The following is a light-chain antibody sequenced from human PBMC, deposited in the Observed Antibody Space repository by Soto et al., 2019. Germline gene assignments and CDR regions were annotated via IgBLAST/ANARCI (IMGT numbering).Light chain of an antibody. CDR1: QSVTNRY. CDR2: GIS. J-gene: IGKJ2*01. V-gene: IGKV3-20*01. CDR3: QQYSSLPHT. Sequence: ESVLTQSPGTLSLSPGERATLSSRASQSVTNRYFAWYQQRPGQAPRLLIYGISNRATGIPDRFSGSGSGTDFTLTISRLEPEDFVVYYCQQYSSLPHTFGQGTKLEVK.